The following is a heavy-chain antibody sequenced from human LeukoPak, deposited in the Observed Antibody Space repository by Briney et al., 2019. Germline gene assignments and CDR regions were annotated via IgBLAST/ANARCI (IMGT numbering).Heavy chain of an antibody. CDR3: ARTPSHYDFWSGYLDY. CDR2: IYYSGST. Sequence: SETLSLTCTVSGGSISSYYWSWIRQPPGKGLEWIGYIYYSGSTNYNPSLKSRVTISVDTSKNQFSLKLSSVTAADTAAYYCARTPSHYDFWSGYLDYWGQGTLVTVSS. J-gene: IGHJ4*02. D-gene: IGHD3-3*01. CDR1: GGSISSYY. V-gene: IGHV4-59*01.